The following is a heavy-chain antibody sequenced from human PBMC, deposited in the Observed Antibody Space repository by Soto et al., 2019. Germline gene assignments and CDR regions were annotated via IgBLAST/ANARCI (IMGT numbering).Heavy chain of an antibody. CDR3: ASPSYGSGSYY. Sequence: QFQLVQSGAEVKKPEASVKVSCKASGYTFSNYLLHWVRQAPGQGLEWMGWINAGNGHTKYSQKFQGRVTFTRDTSATTAYIELSSLRSDDTAVYYCASPSYGSGSYYWGQGTLVTVSS. CDR1: GYTFSNYL. D-gene: IGHD3-10*01. CDR2: INAGNGHT. V-gene: IGHV1-3*01. J-gene: IGHJ4*02.